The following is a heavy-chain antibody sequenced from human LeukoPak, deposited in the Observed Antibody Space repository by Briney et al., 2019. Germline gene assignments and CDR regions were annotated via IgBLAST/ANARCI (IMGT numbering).Heavy chain of an antibody. CDR3: ARTSDSSSRSDLNWFDP. V-gene: IGHV1-46*01. CDR1: GYTFTSYY. D-gene: IGHD6-13*01. Sequence: GASVKVYCKASGYTFTSYYMHWVRQAPGQGLEWMGIINPSGGSTSYAQKFQGRVTMTRDTSTSTVYMELSSLRSEDTAVYYCARTSDSSSRSDLNWFDPWGQGTLVTVSS. J-gene: IGHJ5*02. CDR2: INPSGGST.